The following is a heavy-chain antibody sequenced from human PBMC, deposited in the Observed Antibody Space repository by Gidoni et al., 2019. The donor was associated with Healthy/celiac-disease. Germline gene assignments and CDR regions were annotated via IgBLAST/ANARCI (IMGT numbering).Heavy chain of an antibody. V-gene: IGHV3-7*01. J-gene: IGHJ2*01. Sequence: EVQLVASGGGLVQPGGSLRLPCAASGFTFSSYWMSWVRQAPGKGLEWVANIKQDGSEKYYVDSVKGRFTISRDNAKNSLYLQMNSLRAEDTAVYYCARGGYVTNWYFDLWGRGTLVTVSS. D-gene: IGHD1-1*01. CDR3: ARGGYVTNWYFDL. CDR2: IKQDGSEK. CDR1: GFTFSSYW.